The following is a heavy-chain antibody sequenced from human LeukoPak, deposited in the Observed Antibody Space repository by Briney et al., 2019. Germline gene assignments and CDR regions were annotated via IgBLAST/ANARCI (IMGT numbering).Heavy chain of an antibody. Sequence: GASVKVSCKASGGTFSSYAISWVRQAPGQGLEWMGGIIPIFGTANYAQKFQGRVTITTDESTSTAYTELSSLRSEDTAVYYCARVVYDRSRYSSSWYLPFLYYYYMDVWGKGTTVTVSS. J-gene: IGHJ6*03. CDR1: GGTFSSYA. D-gene: IGHD6-13*01. V-gene: IGHV1-69*05. CDR2: IIPIFGTA. CDR3: ARVVYDRSRYSSSWYLPFLYYYYMDV.